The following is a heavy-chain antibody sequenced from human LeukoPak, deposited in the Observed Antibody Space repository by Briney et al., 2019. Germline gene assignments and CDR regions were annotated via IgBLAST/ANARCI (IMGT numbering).Heavy chain of an antibody. CDR3: ARAGDIVVVVAAVDY. D-gene: IGHD2-15*01. V-gene: IGHV3-7*03. Sequence: PGGSLRLSCVASGFIFDSYWMTWVRQAPGKGLEWVANIKQDRSEKNYVDSLKGRFTISRDNAKKTLYLQMNSLRAEDTAVYYCARAGDIVVVVAAVDYWGQGTLVTVSS. J-gene: IGHJ4*02. CDR2: IKQDRSEK. CDR1: GFIFDSYW.